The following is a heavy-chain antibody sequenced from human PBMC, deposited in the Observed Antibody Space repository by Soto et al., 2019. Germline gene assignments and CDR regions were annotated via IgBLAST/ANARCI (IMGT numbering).Heavy chain of an antibody. CDR2: INPNSGGT. Sequence: QVPLVQSGAEVKKPGASVKVSCKASGYTFTGYYMHWVRQAPGQGLAWMGWINPNSGGTNYAQKFQGWVTMTRDTSISTAYMELSRLRSDDTAVYYCARDSIFGEEYRAFDIWGQGTMVTVSS. CDR3: ARDSIFGEEYRAFDI. J-gene: IGHJ3*02. CDR1: GYTFTGYY. D-gene: IGHD3-3*01. V-gene: IGHV1-2*04.